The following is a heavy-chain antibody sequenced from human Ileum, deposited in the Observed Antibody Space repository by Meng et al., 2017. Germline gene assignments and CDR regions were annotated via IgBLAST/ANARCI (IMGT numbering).Heavy chain of an antibody. J-gene: IGHJ4*02. Sequence: QVQLVESGGGLVKPGGSLRLSCAASGFAFSDHYMSWIRQAPGKGLEWISFITSRGDFTQYADSVKGRFTVSRDNAKNLLYLQMNSLRVEDTAVYYCAREAYAAVADWGQGTQVTVSS. D-gene: IGHD6-19*01. CDR2: ITSRGDFT. CDR3: AREAYAAVAD. CDR1: GFAFSDHY. V-gene: IGHV3-11*01.